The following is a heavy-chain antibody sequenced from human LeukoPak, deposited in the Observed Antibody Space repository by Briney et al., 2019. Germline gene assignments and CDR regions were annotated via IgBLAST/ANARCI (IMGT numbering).Heavy chain of an antibody. CDR3: ARHSAAARPFDY. CDR2: IYTSGST. D-gene: IGHD6-6*01. V-gene: IGHV4-4*09. J-gene: IGHJ4*02. Sequence: SETLSLTCTVSGGSTSSYYWSWIRQPPGKGLEWIGYIYTSGSTNYNPSLKSRVTISVDTSKNQFSLKLSSVTAADTAVYYCARHSAAARPFDYWGQGTLVTVSS. CDR1: GGSTSSYY.